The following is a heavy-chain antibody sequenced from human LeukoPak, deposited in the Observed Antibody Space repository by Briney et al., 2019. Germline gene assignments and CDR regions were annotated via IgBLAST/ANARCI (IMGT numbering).Heavy chain of an antibody. J-gene: IGHJ3*01. V-gene: IGHV3-21*01. CDR1: GFIFSDYY. CDR3: ARDSA. CDR2: ISSSSSYI. Sequence: GGSLRLSCAASGFIFSDYYMNWICQAPGKGLEWVSSISSSSSYIYYADSVKGRFTISRDNAKNSLYLQMNSLRAEDTAVYYCARDSAWGQGTMVTVSS.